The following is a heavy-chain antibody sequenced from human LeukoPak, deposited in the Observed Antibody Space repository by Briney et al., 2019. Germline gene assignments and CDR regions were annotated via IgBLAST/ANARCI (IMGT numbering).Heavy chain of an antibody. Sequence: GGSLRLSCAASGFTFSSYGMHWVRQAPGKGLEWVAVISYDGSNKYYADSVKGRFTISRDNSKNTLYLQMNSLRAEDTAVYYCAKEDGYDYYYMDVWGKGTTVTSP. J-gene: IGHJ6*03. CDR1: GFTFSSYG. CDR2: ISYDGSNK. D-gene: IGHD5-24*01. CDR3: AKEDGYDYYYMDV. V-gene: IGHV3-30*18.